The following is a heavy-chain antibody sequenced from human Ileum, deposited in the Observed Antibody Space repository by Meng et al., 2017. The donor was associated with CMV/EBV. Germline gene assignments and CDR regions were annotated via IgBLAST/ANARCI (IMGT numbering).Heavy chain of an antibody. Sequence: QSQLQRAAPGLEKPSPAPSLHCAISADGVSSNNAAWCWIRQAPSRGLEWLGETYYWSEWFTQYAASVESRITINPDTSKNQFSLQLKSVTPEDTAVYYCARCWGSDYFDYWGQGTLVTVSS. J-gene: IGHJ4*02. D-gene: IGHD3-16*01. V-gene: IGHV6-1*01. CDR1: ADGVSSNNAA. CDR2: TYYWSEWFT. CDR3: ARCWGSDYFDY.